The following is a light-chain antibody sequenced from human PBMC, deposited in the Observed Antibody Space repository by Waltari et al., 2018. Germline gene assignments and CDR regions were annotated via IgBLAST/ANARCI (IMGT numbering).Light chain of an antibody. CDR1: ESISTY. Sequence: IQMTQSPSSLSASVGDSVTTTCRASESISTYLNWYQQKPGKAPNILIFDASTLHPGVPSRFSGRGFRTEFTLTISNLQPEDFATYFCQQSYNTPLTFGGGTKVDIK. CDR3: QQSYNTPLT. J-gene: IGKJ4*01. CDR2: DAS. V-gene: IGKV1-39*01.